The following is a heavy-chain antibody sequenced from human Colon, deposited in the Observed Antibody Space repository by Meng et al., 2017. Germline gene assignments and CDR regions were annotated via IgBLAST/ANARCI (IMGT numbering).Heavy chain of an antibody. J-gene: IGHJ4*02. CDR2: INHSGST. V-gene: IGHV4-4*02. CDR3: ARRNTRNSGGGNNY. Sequence: QARESGPGLVKPSGPLSLPCGCSGGSINSNYWWTWVRQPPGKGLEWIGEINHSGSTSYVPSLKSRITISVDKSNNLLSLKLNSVTAADTAMYYCARRNTRNSGGGNNYWGQGTLVTVSS. D-gene: IGHD3-10*01. CDR1: GGSINSNYW.